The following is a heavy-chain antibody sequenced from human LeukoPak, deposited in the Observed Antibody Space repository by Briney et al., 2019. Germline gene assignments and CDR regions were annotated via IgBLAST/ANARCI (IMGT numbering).Heavy chain of an antibody. J-gene: IGHJ4*02. Sequence: GGSLRLSCAASGFTFSDYWMYWVRQAPGKGLVWVSRVNSDGNSSSYADSVKGRFTISGDNAKNTLYLQMNSLRTEDTAVYYCARYAAGPNDYWGQGTLVTVSS. D-gene: IGHD6-13*01. CDR3: ARYAAGPNDY. CDR2: VNSDGNSS. V-gene: IGHV3-74*01. CDR1: GFTFSDYW.